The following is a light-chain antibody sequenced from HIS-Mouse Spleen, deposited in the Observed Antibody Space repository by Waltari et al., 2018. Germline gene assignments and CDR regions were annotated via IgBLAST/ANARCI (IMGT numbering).Light chain of an antibody. V-gene: IGKV3-20*01. CDR3: QQYGSSPFT. CDR2: GAS. J-gene: IGKJ2*01. Sequence: EIVLTQSPGTLSLSPGERATLSCRASQSVSSSCLAWYQQKPGQAPRLLIYGASSRATGIPDRFSGSVSGTDFTLTISRLEPEDFAVYYCQQYGSSPFTFGQGTKLEIK. CDR1: QSVSSSC.